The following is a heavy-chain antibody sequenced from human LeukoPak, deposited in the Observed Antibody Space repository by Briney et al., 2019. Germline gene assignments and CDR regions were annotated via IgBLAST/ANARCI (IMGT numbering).Heavy chain of an antibody. J-gene: IGHJ4*02. CDR1: GFTFSSYS. Sequence: PGGSLRLSCAASGFTFSSYSMNWVRQAPGKGLEWVSYISSSSGTIYYADSVKGRFTISRDNAKNSLYLQMNSLRAEDTAVYYCASVIAVAEYDYWGQGTLVTVSS. CDR3: ASVIAVAEYDY. D-gene: IGHD6-19*01. V-gene: IGHV3-48*01. CDR2: ISSSSGTI.